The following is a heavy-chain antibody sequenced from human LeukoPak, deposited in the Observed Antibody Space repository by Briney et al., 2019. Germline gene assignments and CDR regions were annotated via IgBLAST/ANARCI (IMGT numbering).Heavy chain of an antibody. CDR1: GFTFSGSA. J-gene: IGHJ4*02. D-gene: IGHD3-22*01. CDR3: TRQHSSGYSSLDY. V-gene: IGHV3-73*01. Sequence: PGGSLRLSCAASGFTFSGSAMHWVRQASGKGLEWVGRIRSKANSYATAYAASVKGRFTISRDDSKNTAYLQMNSLKTEDTAVYYCTRQHSSGYSSLDYWGQGTLVTVSS. CDR2: IRSKANSYAT.